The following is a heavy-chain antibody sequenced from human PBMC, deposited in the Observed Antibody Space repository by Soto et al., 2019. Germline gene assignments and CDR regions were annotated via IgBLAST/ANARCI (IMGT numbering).Heavy chain of an antibody. CDR3: AQASRTAIPRGHLGDY. CDR1: GFTFSSYA. Sequence: EVQLLESGGGLVQPGGSLRLSCAASGFTFSSYAMSWVRQAPGKGLEWVSAISGSGGSTYYADSVKGRFTISRDNSKNTLYMQMNSLRAEDTAVYYCAQASRTAIPRGHLGDYWGQGTLVTVSS. V-gene: IGHV3-23*01. J-gene: IGHJ4*02. D-gene: IGHD5-18*01. CDR2: ISGSGGST.